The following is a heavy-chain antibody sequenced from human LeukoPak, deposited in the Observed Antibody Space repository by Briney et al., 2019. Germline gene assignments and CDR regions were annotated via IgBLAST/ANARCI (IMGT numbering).Heavy chain of an antibody. J-gene: IGHJ4*02. V-gene: IGHV3-74*01. Sequence: GGSLRLSCAASGFSFSNYWVHWVRQAPGKGLVWVSRINRDGSTTNYADSVKGRFTVSRDNAKNTLNLQMNSLRAEDTAVYYCARDRKSGESSEIDFWGQGTLVTVSS. D-gene: IGHD3-10*01. CDR1: GFSFSNYW. CDR3: ARDRKSGESSEIDF. CDR2: INRDGSTT.